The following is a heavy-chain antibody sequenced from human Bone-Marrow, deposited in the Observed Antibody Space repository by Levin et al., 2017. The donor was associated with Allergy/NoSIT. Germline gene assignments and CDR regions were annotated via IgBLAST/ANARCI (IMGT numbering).Heavy chain of an antibody. CDR3: VRDFDWISDH. CDR2: IRVYNGYT. J-gene: IGHJ4*02. Sequence: ASVKVSCKASGYPFINYGFSWMRQAPGQGLEWMGWIRVYNGYTNYAQKFQDRFTMTTDTSTSTANMELRSLRSDDTAVYYCVRDFDWISDHWGQGTRVTVSS. CDR1: GYPFINYG. D-gene: IGHD3-9*01. V-gene: IGHV1-18*01.